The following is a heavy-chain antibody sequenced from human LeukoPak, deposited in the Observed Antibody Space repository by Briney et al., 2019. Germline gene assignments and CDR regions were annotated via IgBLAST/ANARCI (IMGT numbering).Heavy chain of an antibody. CDR1: GGTFSSYA. Sequence: GASVKVSCKASGGTFSSYAISWVRQAPGQGLGWMGGIIPIFGTANYAQKFQGRVTITADESTSTAHMELSSLRSEDTAVYYCARGTKVLYSYGYMPLDYWGQGTLVTVSS. D-gene: IGHD5-18*01. CDR2: IIPIFGTA. CDR3: ARGTKVLYSYGYMPLDY. J-gene: IGHJ4*02. V-gene: IGHV1-69*13.